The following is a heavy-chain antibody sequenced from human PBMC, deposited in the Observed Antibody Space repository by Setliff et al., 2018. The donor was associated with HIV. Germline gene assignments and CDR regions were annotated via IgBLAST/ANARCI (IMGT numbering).Heavy chain of an antibody. CDR2: IYDSGKT. V-gene: IGHV4-4*09. CDR1: GYSIRSHY. J-gene: IGHJ4*02. D-gene: IGHD3-10*01. Sequence: ASETLSLTCSVSGYSIRSHYWSWIRQPPGEGLEWIGYIYDSGKTKYNPSLKSRVTISEDRSKNQFSLKLSSVTAADTAIYYCSKALGPYYSGSGSPTTFDYWGQGTLVTVSS. CDR3: SKALGPYYSGSGSPTTFDY.